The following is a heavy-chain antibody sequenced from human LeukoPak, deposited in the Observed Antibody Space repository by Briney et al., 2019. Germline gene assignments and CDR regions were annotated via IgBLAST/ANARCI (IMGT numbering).Heavy chain of an antibody. CDR2: ISAYNGNT. V-gene: IGHV1-18*01. CDR1: GYTFTSYG. Sequence: ASVKVSCKASGYTFTSYGISWVRQAPGQGLEWMGWISAYNGNTNYAQKLQGRVTMTTDTSTSTAYMELRSLRSDDTAVYYCARDSYYYDSSGQPGMRDYWGQGTLVTVSS. J-gene: IGHJ4*02. D-gene: IGHD3-22*01. CDR3: ARDSYYYDSSGQPGMRDY.